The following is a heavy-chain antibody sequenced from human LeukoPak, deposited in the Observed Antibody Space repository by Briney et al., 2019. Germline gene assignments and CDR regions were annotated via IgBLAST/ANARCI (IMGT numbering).Heavy chain of an antibody. CDR1: GGTFSSYA. J-gene: IGHJ5*02. CDR3: ARASSGWYSSNWFDP. D-gene: IGHD6-19*01. V-gene: IGHV1-69*13. Sequence: ASVKVSCKASGGTFSSYAISWVRQAPGQGLEWMGGIIPIFGTANYAQKFQGRVTITADESTSTAYMELSSLRSEDTAVYYCARASSGWYSSNWFDPWGQGTLATVSS. CDR2: IIPIFGTA.